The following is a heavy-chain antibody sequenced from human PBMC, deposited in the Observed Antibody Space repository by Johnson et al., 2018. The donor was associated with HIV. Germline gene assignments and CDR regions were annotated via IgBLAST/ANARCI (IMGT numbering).Heavy chain of an antibody. CDR1: GFTFDDYG. D-gene: IGHD1-26*01. V-gene: IGHV3-20*04. CDR2: INWNGGST. Sequence: MQLVESGGGVVRPGGSLRLSCAASGFTFDDYGMSWVRQAPGKGLEWVSGINWNGGSTGYADSVKGRFTISRDNAKKSLYLQMNSLRAEDTALYYCAREGEWERRNLHAFDIWGQGTMVTVSS. J-gene: IGHJ3*02. CDR3: AREGEWERRNLHAFDI.